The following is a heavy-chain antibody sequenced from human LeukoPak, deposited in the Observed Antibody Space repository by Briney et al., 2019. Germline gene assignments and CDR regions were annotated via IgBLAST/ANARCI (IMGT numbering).Heavy chain of an antibody. CDR1: GFTFSSYW. Sequence: PGGSLRLSCAASGFTFSSYWMSWVRQAPGKGLEWVANIKQDGSEKYYVDSVKGRFTISRDNAKNSLYLQMNSLRAEDTAVYYCARDSSGYYQNYYFDYWGQGTLVTVSS. CDR3: ARDSSGYYQNYYFDY. J-gene: IGHJ4*02. CDR2: IKQDGSEK. D-gene: IGHD3-22*01. V-gene: IGHV3-7*01.